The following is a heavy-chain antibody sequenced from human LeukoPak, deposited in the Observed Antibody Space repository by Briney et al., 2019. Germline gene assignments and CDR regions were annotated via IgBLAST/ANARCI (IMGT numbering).Heavy chain of an antibody. J-gene: IGHJ4*02. D-gene: IGHD3-22*01. CDR2: ISGSGGST. Sequence: GGSLRLSCAAYGFTFSSYAMSWVRQAPGKGLEWVSAISGSGGSTYYADSVKGRFTISRDNSKDTLYLQMNSLRAEDTAVYYCAKGTGPYDSSGYYLYWGQGTLVTVSS. V-gene: IGHV3-23*01. CDR1: GFTFSSYA. CDR3: AKGTGPYDSSGYYLY.